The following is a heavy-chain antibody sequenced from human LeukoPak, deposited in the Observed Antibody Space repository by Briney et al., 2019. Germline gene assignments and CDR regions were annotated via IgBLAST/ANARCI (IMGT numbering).Heavy chain of an antibody. Sequence: SETLSLTCTVSGGSISSYYWSWIRQPPGKGLEWIGYIYYSGSTNYNPSLKSRVTISVDTSKNQFSLKLNSVTAADTAVYYCARDSSGYNWFDPWGQGTLVTVSS. CDR3: ARDSSGYNWFDP. D-gene: IGHD6-19*01. J-gene: IGHJ5*02. V-gene: IGHV4-59*01. CDR2: IYYSGST. CDR1: GGSISSYY.